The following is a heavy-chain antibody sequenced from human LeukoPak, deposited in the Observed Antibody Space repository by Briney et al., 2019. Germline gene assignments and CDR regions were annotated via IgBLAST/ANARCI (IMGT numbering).Heavy chain of an antibody. V-gene: IGHV4-34*01. Sequence: SETLSLTCAVSGGSFSGYYWRWIRQSPGKGLEWIGEMNHSGSSNHNPSLKSRVTISVDTSKNQFSLKLRSVTDADTAVYYCARAPSGLVEPPTRGDYFDYWGQGTLVTVSS. CDR2: MNHSGSS. CDR1: GGSFSGYY. CDR3: ARAPSGLVEPPTRGDYFDY. D-gene: IGHD1-26*01. J-gene: IGHJ4*02.